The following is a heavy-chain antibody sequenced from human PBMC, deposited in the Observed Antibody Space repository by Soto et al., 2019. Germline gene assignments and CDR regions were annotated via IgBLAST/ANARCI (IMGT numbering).Heavy chain of an antibody. D-gene: IGHD3-16*01. V-gene: IGHV3-49*03. J-gene: IGHJ4*02. Sequence: GGSLRLSCTASGFTFGDYAMSWFRQAPGKGLEWVGFIRSKAYGGTTEYAASVKGRFTISRDDSKSIAYLQMNSLKTGDTAVYYCTRGDYDYIWGSSYWGQGTLVTVSS. CDR2: IRSKAYGGTT. CDR3: TRGDYDYIWGSSY. CDR1: GFTFGDYA.